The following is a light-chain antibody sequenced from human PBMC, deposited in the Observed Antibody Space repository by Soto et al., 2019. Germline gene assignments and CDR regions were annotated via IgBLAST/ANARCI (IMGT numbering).Light chain of an antibody. J-gene: IGLJ1*01. Sequence: QSALTHPPSASGSPGQSVTISCTGTSSDVGTYNYVSWHQQHPGKAPKLLIYEVSKRPSGVPDRFSGSKSGNTASLTVSGLQAEDEADYYCISYARSDTYVFGTGTKLTVL. CDR1: SSDVGTYNY. CDR3: ISYARSDTYV. CDR2: EVS. V-gene: IGLV2-8*01.